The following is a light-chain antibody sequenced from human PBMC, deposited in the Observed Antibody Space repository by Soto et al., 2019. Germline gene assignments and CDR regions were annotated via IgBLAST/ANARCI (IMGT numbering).Light chain of an antibody. J-gene: IGLJ1*01. CDR2: DTS. CDR3: LLSYSGALYV. V-gene: IGLV7-46*01. Sequence: QAAVTQEPSLTLSPGGTVTLTCVSSTGAVTSGHYPYWFQQKPGQAPRTLIYDTSNKHSWTPARFSGSLLGGKAALTLSGAQPEDEAEYYCLLSYSGALYVFGTGTKVTVL. CDR1: TGAVTSGHY.